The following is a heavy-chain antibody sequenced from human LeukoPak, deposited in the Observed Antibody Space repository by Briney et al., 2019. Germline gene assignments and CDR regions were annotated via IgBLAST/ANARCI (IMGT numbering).Heavy chain of an antibody. D-gene: IGHD6-19*01. J-gene: IGHJ6*02. CDR2: IYHSGST. CDR3: VVSGWAHYYGMDV. Sequence: SETLSLTCAVSGGSISSGGYSWSWIRQPPGKGLEWIGYIYHSGSTYYNPSLKSRVTISVDRSKNQFSLKLSSVTAADTAVYYCVVSGWAHYYGMDVWGQGTTVTVSS. V-gene: IGHV4-30-2*01. CDR1: GGSISSGGYS.